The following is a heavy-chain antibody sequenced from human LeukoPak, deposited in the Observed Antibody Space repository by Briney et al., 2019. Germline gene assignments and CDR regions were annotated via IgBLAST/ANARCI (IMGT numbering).Heavy chain of an antibody. D-gene: IGHD6-19*01. J-gene: IGHJ4*02. CDR2: ISYDGSNK. CDR3: AKGSSGWYEDY. Sequence: GSLRPSCAASGFTFSSYGMHWVRPAPGKGLEWVAVISYDGSNKYYADSVKGRFTISRDNSKNTLYLQMNSLRAEDTAVYYCAKGSSGWYEDYWGQGTLVTVSS. V-gene: IGHV3-30*18. CDR1: GFTFSSYG.